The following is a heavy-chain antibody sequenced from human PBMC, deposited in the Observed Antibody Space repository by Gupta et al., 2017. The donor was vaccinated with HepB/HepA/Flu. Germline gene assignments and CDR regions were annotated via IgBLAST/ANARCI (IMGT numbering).Heavy chain of an antibody. CDR3: ARTARYGGGGRRIRNNWFDP. D-gene: IGHD2-15*01. J-gene: IGHJ5*02. CDR1: GYTFTSYD. V-gene: IGHV1-8*01. CDR2: MNPNSGNT. Sequence: QVQLVQSGAEVKKPGASVKVSCKASGYTFTSYDINWVRQATGQGLEWMGWMNPNSGNTGYAQKFQGRVTMTRNTSISTAYMELSSLRSEDTAVYYCARTARYGGGGRRIRNNWFDPWGQGTLVTVSS.